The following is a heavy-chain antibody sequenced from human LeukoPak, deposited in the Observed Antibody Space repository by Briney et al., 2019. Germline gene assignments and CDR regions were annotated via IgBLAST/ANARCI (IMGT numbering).Heavy chain of an antibody. CDR1: GFTFSSYA. V-gene: IGHV3-30-3*01. CDR3: ARGQRDYYYMDV. CDR2: ISYGGSNK. Sequence: PGGSLRLSCAASGFTFSSYAMHWVRQAPGKGLEWVAVISYGGSNKYYADSVKGRFTISRDNSKNTLYLQMNSLRAEDTAVYYCARGQRDYYYMDVWGKGTTVTVSS. J-gene: IGHJ6*03.